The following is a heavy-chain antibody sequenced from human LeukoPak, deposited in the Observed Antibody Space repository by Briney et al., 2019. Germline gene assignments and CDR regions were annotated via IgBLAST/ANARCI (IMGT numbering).Heavy chain of an antibody. CDR2: IWPGDSNA. V-gene: IGHV5-51*01. D-gene: IGHD4-17*01. J-gene: IGHJ6*02. CDR1: GYSFATKW. Sequence: GESLKISCKGSGYSFATKWIAWVRQMPGKGLEWMGIIWPGDSNAIYSPSLQGQVPVSVDKSINTAYLQWSGLKASDTAIYYCATHSVTTGYFGMDVWGQGTSIIVSS. CDR3: ATHSVTTGYFGMDV.